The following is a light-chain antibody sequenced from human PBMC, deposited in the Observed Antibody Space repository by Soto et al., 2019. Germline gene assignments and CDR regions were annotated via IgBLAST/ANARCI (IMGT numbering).Light chain of an antibody. J-gene: IGKJ4*01. CDR1: QAITNN. Sequence: DIHLTQSPSSLSASVGDRVTITCGASQAITNNLAWYQQKPGNPPRLLIYEESTLHSGVPSRFSGRKVGTQFILTIDSLQPEDFATYYCQQVKSYPRTFGGGTKVDIK. CDR3: QQVKSYPRT. CDR2: EES. V-gene: IGKV1-9*01.